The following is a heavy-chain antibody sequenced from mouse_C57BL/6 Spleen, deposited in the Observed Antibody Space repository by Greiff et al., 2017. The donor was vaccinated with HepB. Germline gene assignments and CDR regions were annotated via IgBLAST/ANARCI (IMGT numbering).Heavy chain of an antibody. V-gene: IGHV2-2*01. Sequence: VKLVESGPGLVQPSQSLSITCTVSGFSLTSYGVHWVRQSPGKGLEWLGVIGSGGSTDYNAAFISRLSISKDNSKSQVFLRMNSLQADDTAIYYCAREGRRWYFDVWGTGTTVTVSS. CDR3: AREGRRWYFDV. J-gene: IGHJ1*03. D-gene: IGHD3-3*01. CDR2: IGSGGST. CDR1: GFSLTSYG.